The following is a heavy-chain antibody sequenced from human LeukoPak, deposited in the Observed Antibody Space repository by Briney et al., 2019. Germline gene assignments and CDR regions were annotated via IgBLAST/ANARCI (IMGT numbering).Heavy chain of an antibody. V-gene: IGHV4-34*01. D-gene: IGHD3-10*01. J-gene: IGHJ4*02. CDR3: ARVRGVPTYFDY. CDR1: GGSFSGYY. CDR2: INHSGST. Sequence: SETLSLTCAVYGGSFSGYYWSWIRQPPGKGLEWIGEINHSGSTNYNPSLKSRVTISVDTSKNQLSLKLSSVTAADTAVYYCARVRGVPTYFDYWGQGTLVTVSS.